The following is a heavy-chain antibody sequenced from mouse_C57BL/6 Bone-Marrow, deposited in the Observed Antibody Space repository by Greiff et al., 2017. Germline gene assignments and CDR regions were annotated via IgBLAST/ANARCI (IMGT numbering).Heavy chain of an antibody. CDR1: GFTFSDYY. D-gene: IGHD1-1*01. Sequence: EVQLVESEGGLVQPGSSMKLSCTASGFTFSDYYMAWVRQVPEKGLEWVANINYDGSSTYYLDSLKSRFIISRDNAKNILYLQMSSLKSEDTATYYCARDNYYAAFDYWGQGTTLTGSS. J-gene: IGHJ2*01. CDR3: ARDNYYAAFDY. CDR2: INYDGSST. V-gene: IGHV5-16*01.